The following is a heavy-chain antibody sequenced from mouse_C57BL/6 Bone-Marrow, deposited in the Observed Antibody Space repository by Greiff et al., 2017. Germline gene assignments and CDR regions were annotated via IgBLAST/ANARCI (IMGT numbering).Heavy chain of an antibody. CDR1: GFTFSSYG. V-gene: IGHV5-6*01. J-gene: IGHJ1*03. Sequence: EVKVVESGGDLVKPGGSLKLSCAASGFTFSSYGMSWVRQTPDKRLEWVATISSGGSYTYYPDSVKGRFTISRDNAKNTLYLQMSSLKSEDTAMYYCATDGFYFDVWGTGTTVTVSS. CDR3: ATDGFYFDV. CDR2: ISSGGSYT. D-gene: IGHD2-3*01.